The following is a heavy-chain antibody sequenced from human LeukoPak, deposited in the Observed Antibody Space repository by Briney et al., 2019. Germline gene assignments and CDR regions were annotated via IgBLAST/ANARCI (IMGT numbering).Heavy chain of an antibody. CDR3: ARDYSGWSLDP. D-gene: IGHD5-12*01. V-gene: IGHV3-48*03. CDR1: GFTFSSYE. J-gene: IGHJ5*02. Sequence: PGGSLRLFCAASGFTFSSYEMNWVRQAPGKGLEWVSYISDGGKTKYYADSVKGRFTISRDNAKNSLYLQMNSLRAEDTAVYYCARDYSGWSLDPWGQGTLVTVSS. CDR2: ISDGGKTK.